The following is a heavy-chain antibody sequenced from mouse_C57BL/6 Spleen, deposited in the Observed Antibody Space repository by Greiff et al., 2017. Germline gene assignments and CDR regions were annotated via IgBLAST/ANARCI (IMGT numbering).Heavy chain of an antibody. CDR1: GFSLTSYA. D-gene: IGHD1-1*01. J-gene: IGHJ4*01. CDR3: ARYYGSSPYYAMDY. CDR2: VWTGGGA. Sequence: QVQLKESGPGLVAPSQSLSITCTVSGFSLTSYAISWVRQPPGKGLEWLGVVWTGGGANYNSAVKSRLSISKDNSKSQVFLKMNSLQTDDTARYYCARYYGSSPYYAMDYWGQGTSVTVSS. V-gene: IGHV2-9-1*01.